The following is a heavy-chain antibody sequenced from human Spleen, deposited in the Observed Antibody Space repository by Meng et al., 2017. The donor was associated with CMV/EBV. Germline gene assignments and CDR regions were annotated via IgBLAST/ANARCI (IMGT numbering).Heavy chain of an antibody. CDR1: GFTFSSYA. J-gene: IGHJ4*02. D-gene: IGHD2-21*01. V-gene: IGHV3-23*03. CDR2: IYSGGSST. Sequence: GFTFSSYAMSWGRQAPGKGLEWVSIIYSGGSSTYYADSAKGRFTISRDNSKNTLYLKMNSLRADDTAVYYCAKESAVVLANPRFFDYWGQGTLVTVSS. CDR3: AKESAVVLANPRFFDY.